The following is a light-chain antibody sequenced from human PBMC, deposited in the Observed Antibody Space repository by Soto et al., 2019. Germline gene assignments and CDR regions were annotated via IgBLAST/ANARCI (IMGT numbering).Light chain of an antibody. CDR2: GAS. CDR3: QQYNGYPWT. V-gene: IGKV1-5*01. CDR1: QSISSW. Sequence: DIQMTQSPSTLSASVGDRVTITCRASQSISSWLAWYQQKPGRAPKLLIYGASSLESGVPSRFSGSESGTEFTLTISSLQPDDFATYYCQQYNGYPWTFGQGTKVDIK. J-gene: IGKJ1*01.